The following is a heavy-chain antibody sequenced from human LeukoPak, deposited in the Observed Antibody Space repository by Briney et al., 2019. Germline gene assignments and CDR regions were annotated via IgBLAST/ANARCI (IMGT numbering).Heavy chain of an antibody. CDR1: GFSLTNFA. J-gene: IGHJ4*02. D-gene: IGHD5-12*01. CDR2: IIGSSGDT. CDR3: AKGAYDYIEMGYFDY. Sequence: GGSLRLSCAASGFSLTNFAMSWVRQAPGKGLEWVSPIIGSSGDTFYADSVKGRFTISRDNSKNRLYLQMNGLRAEDTALYYCAKGAYDYIEMGYFDYWGQGTLVTVSS. V-gene: IGHV3-23*01.